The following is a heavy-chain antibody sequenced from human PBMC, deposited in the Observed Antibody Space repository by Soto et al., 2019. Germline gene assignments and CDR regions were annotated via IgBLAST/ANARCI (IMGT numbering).Heavy chain of an antibody. V-gene: IGHV2-70*01. D-gene: IGHD3-10*01. Sequence: SGPKLVNHTQTLTLTCTFSGFSLSTSGMCVSWIRQPPGKALEWLALITWDDGKFYNTSLRTRLTISKDTSKNQVVLTMTNMDPVDTATYYCARDRYDSGSYDLDYWGQGTLVTAPQ. CDR1: GFSLSTSGMC. J-gene: IGHJ4*02. CDR2: ITWDDGK. CDR3: ARDRYDSGSYDLDY.